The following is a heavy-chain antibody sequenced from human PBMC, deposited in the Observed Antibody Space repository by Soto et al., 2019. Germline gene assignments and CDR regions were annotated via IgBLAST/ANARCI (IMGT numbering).Heavy chain of an antibody. CDR1: GSTFSSDD. CDR3: AKDGGWSLAVAGLFDY. J-gene: IGHJ4*02. D-gene: IGHD6-19*01. V-gene: IGHV3-23*01. CDR2: ISDSGGRT. Sequence: EVHLLEYGGGLVQPGGSLRLSCVVSGSTFSSDDMSWVRQAPGRGLEWVSGISDSGGRTYYADSVKGRFTISRDNAKNTLYLQMKSLRVEDTALYCCAKDGGWSLAVAGLFDYWGPGTQVTVSS.